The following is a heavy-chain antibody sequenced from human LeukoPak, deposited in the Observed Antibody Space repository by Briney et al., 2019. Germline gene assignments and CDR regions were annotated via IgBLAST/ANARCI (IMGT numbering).Heavy chain of an antibody. J-gene: IGHJ4*02. D-gene: IGHD3-16*01. CDR2: ISTSSTYI. CDR3: ARLGRGGLDY. Sequence: GGSLRLSCAASGFTFSSYDMNWVRQAPGKGLEWVSYISTSSTYIYYADLLNGRFTISRDNAKNSLYLQMNSLRAEDTAVYYCARLGRGGLDYWGQGTLVTVSS. V-gene: IGHV3-21*01. CDR1: GFTFSSYD.